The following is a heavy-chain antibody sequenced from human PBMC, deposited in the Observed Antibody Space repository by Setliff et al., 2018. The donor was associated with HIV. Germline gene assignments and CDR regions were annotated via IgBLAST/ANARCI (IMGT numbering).Heavy chain of an antibody. Sequence: PSETLSLTCTVSTDSFSNRGFYWGWVRQPPGRGLEWIGSVYYSGSTYYNPSLKRRVTISVDTSKNQLSLKLTSMTAADTAVYCCARSQPDTIFGVVVFDSWGQGTLVTVSS. CDR1: TDSFSNRGFY. D-gene: IGHD3-3*01. CDR3: ARSQPDTIFGVVVFDS. V-gene: IGHV4-39*01. CDR2: VYYSGST. J-gene: IGHJ4*02.